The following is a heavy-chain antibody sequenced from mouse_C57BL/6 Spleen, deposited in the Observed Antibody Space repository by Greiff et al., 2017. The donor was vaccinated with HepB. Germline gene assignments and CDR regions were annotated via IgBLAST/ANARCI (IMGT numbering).Heavy chain of an antibody. D-gene: IGHD2-4*01. J-gene: IGHJ4*01. Sequence: VQLKESGPELVKPGASVKISCKASGYSFTGYYMNWVKQSPEKSLEWIGEINPSTGGTTYNQKFKAKATLTVDKSSSTAYMQLKSLTSEDSAVYYCARFDYGYYYAMDYWGQGTSVTVSS. CDR2: INPSTGGT. V-gene: IGHV1-42*01. CDR3: ARFDYGYYYAMDY. CDR1: GYSFTGYY.